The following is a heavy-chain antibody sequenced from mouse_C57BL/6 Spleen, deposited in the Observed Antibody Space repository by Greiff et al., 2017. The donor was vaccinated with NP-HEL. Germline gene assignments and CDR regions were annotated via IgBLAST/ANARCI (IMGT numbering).Heavy chain of an antibody. D-gene: IGHD2-4*01. CDR1: GFTFTDAW. V-gene: IGHV6-6*01. CDR2: IRNKANTHAT. J-gene: IGHJ3*01. CDR3: TIYYDYGFAY. Sequence: EVKLMESGGGLVQPGGSMKLSCAASGFTFTDAWMHWVRQSPGKGLEWVAEIRNKANTHATYYAESVQGRFTISRDDSKSSVYLQMNSLRAEDTGIYYCTIYYDYGFAYWGQGTLVTVSA.